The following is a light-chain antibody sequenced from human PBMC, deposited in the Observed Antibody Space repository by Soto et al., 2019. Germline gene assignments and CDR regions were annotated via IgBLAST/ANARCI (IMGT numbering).Light chain of an antibody. CDR1: QSVSNY. V-gene: IGKV3-20*01. Sequence: EIVLTQSPATLSLSPGERATLSCRASQSVSNYLAWYQQKPGQAPRLLIYGASNRATGIPDRFSGSGSGTDFTLTISRLEPEDFAVYYCQHYGSSGTFGQGTKVDIK. J-gene: IGKJ1*01. CDR3: QHYGSSGT. CDR2: GAS.